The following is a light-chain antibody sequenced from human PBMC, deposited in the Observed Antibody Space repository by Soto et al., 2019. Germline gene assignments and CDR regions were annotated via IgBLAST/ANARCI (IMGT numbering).Light chain of an antibody. CDR3: HQRQSWPRT. CDR1: QAVNTR. CDR2: LAC. Sequence: EIVLTQSPATLSSFPGDGVTLSCMASQAVNTRLAWYQHNLGQAPRLLIYLACNRAAGVPDRFSGSVSGTDFTLTISNVEPEDFAVYYCHQRQSWPRTFGQGTPVDIK. V-gene: IGKV3-11*01. J-gene: IGKJ1*01.